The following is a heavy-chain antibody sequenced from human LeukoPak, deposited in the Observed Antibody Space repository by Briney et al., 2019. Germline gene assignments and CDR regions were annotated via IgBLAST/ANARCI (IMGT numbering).Heavy chain of an antibody. J-gene: IGHJ4*02. CDR3: ARVNYGDFHFDY. D-gene: IGHD4-17*01. V-gene: IGHV1-46*01. Sequence: ASVKVSCKASGGTFSSYAISWVRQAPGQGLEWMGIINPSGGSTSYAQKFQGRVTMTRDTSTSTVYMELSSLRSEDTAVYYCARVNYGDFHFDYWGQGTLVTVSS. CDR2: INPSGGST. CDR1: GGTFSSYA.